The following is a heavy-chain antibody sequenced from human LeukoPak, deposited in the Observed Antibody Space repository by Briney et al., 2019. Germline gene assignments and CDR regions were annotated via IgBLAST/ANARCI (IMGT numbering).Heavy chain of an antibody. Sequence: GGSLRLSCSASGFTFSNYAMHWVRQAPGKGPEYVSAISSNGGITYYADSVKGRFTISRDNSKNALYLQMSNLRAEDTAVYYCVKRELGYCSSTSCYDSWGQGTLVTVSS. V-gene: IGHV3-64D*06. J-gene: IGHJ5*01. CDR3: VKRELGYCSSTSCYDS. D-gene: IGHD2-2*01. CDR2: ISSNGGIT. CDR1: GFTFSNYA.